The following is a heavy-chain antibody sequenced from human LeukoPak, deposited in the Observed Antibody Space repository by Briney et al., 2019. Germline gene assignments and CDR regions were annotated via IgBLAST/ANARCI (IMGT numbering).Heavy chain of an antibody. D-gene: IGHD2-2*01. CDR2: ISAYNGNT. V-gene: IGHV1-18*01. CDR1: GYTFTSYG. Sequence: ASVKVSCKASGYTFTSYGISWVRQAPGQGLEWMGWISAYNGNTNYAQKLQGRVTMTTDTSTSTAYMELRSLRSDDTAVYYCARDEQDSCSSTSCYVPEGYWGQGTLVTVSS. CDR3: ARDEQDSCSSTSCYVPEGY. J-gene: IGHJ4*02.